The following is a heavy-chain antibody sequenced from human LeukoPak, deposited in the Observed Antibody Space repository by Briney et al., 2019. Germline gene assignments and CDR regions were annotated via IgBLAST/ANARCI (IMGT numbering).Heavy chain of an antibody. D-gene: IGHD1-26*01. CDR3: ATGGIVGALGAFDI. J-gene: IGHJ3*02. Sequence: GASVKVSSKVSGYTLTELSMHWVRQAPGKGLEWMGGFDPEDGETIYAQKFQGRVTMTEDTSTDTAYMELSSLRSEDTAVYYCATGGIVGALGAFDIWGQGTMVTVSS. CDR2: FDPEDGET. V-gene: IGHV1-24*01. CDR1: GYTLTELS.